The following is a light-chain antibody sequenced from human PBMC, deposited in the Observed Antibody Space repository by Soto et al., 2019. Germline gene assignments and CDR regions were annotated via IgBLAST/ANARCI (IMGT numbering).Light chain of an antibody. CDR1: QNIINW. CDR3: QQYNSYSGT. J-gene: IGKJ1*01. V-gene: IGKV1-5*01. CDR2: DAS. Sequence: DVQMTQSPSTLSASVGDRVTITCRASQNIINWLAWYQQKPGKAPKLLIYDASSLESGVPSRFSGSGSVKEFTLTISSLQPDDFETYYCQQYNSYSGTFGQGTKVDIK.